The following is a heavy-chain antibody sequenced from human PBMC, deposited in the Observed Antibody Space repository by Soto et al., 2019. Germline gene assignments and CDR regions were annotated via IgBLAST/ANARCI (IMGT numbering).Heavy chain of an antibody. Sequence: QVQLVQSGPDVKKPGASVKVSCNSSGFTFTSYGFSWVRQAPGEGLEWMGWVSAHNGYTTYAQKFRGRVTMTTDPYSNTVYMELRSLTSYDAAVYYCARAGTAVAGALCDSWGQGTLITVSS. CDR1: GFTFTSYG. J-gene: IGHJ4*02. CDR2: VSAHNGYT. V-gene: IGHV1-18*01. CDR3: ARAGTAVAGALCDS. D-gene: IGHD1-1*01.